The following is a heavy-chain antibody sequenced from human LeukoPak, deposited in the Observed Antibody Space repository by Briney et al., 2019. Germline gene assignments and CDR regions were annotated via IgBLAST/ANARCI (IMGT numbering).Heavy chain of an antibody. Sequence: ASVKVSCKASGYTFTSYYMHWVRQAPGQGLEWMGIINPSGDSTSYAQKFQGRVTMTRDTSTSTVYMELSSLRSEDTAVYYCAREGIQLWSIDYWGQGTLVTVSS. V-gene: IGHV1-46*01. CDR1: GYTFTSYY. CDR3: AREGIQLWSIDY. CDR2: INPSGDST. D-gene: IGHD5-18*01. J-gene: IGHJ4*02.